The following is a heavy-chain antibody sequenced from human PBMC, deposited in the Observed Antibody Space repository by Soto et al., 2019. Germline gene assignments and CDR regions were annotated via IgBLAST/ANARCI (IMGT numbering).Heavy chain of an antibody. CDR1: GGTLSSYA. Sequence: ASGKVSCKASGGTLSSYAIIWVRQAPGQGLEWMGWISAYNGNTNYAQKLQGRVTMTTDTSTSTAYMELRSLRSDDTAVYYCARDAEPADIVVVPASDYWGQGTLVTVSS. J-gene: IGHJ4*02. D-gene: IGHD2-2*01. V-gene: IGHV1-18*01. CDR3: ARDAEPADIVVVPASDY. CDR2: ISAYNGNT.